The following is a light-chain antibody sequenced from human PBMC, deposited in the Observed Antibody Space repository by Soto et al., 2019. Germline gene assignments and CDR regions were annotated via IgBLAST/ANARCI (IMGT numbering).Light chain of an antibody. V-gene: IGKV3-20*01. CDR3: QHYDNSPLT. CDR2: GAS. J-gene: IGKJ4*01. CDR1: QSVSTNY. Sequence: EIVLTQSPGTLSLSPGERATLSCRASQSVSTNYLAWYQQKPGQAPRLLIYGASSRATGIPDRFSGSGSGTDFTLTINRQEPEDFAVYYCQHYDNSPLTFGGGTKVEIK.